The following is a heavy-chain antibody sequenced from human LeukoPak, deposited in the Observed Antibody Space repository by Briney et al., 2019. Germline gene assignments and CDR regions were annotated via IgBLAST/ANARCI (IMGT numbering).Heavy chain of an antibody. V-gene: IGHV4-34*01. CDR1: GGSFSGYF. CDR3: ARDTYDFWRWVSES. Sequence: PSETLSLTCAVYGGSFSGYFWSWIRQPPGKGLEWIGDINHNGGTNYNPSLKSRVTISVDTSKNQFSLKLSSVTAADTAVYYCARDTYDFWRWVSESWGQGTLVTVSS. J-gene: IGHJ4*02. D-gene: IGHD3-3*01. CDR2: INHNGGT.